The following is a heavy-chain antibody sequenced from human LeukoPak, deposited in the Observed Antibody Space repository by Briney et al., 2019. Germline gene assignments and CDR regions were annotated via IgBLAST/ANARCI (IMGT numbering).Heavy chain of an antibody. CDR3: ARQVAAAGTEYFDY. V-gene: IGHV1-69*13. Sequence: SVKVSCKASGGTFSSYAISWVRQAPGQGLEWMGGIIPIFGTANYAQKFQGRVTITADESTSTAYMELSSLRSEDTAVYYCARQVAAAGTEYFDYWGQGTLVTVSS. CDR2: IIPIFGTA. J-gene: IGHJ4*02. CDR1: GGTFSSYA. D-gene: IGHD6-13*01.